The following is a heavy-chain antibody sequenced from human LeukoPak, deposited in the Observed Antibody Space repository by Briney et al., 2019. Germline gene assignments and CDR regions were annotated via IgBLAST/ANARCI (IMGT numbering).Heavy chain of an antibody. D-gene: IGHD4-23*01. CDR3: ARDTAGGNHDAFDI. Sequence: GGSLRLSCAASGFTFSSYGMHWVRQAPGKGLEWVAVIWYDGSNKYYADSVKGRFTISRDNSKNTLYLQMNSLRAEDTAVYYCARDTAGGNHDAFDIWGQGTMVTVSS. CDR2: IWYDGSNK. CDR1: GFTFSSYG. V-gene: IGHV3-33*01. J-gene: IGHJ3*02.